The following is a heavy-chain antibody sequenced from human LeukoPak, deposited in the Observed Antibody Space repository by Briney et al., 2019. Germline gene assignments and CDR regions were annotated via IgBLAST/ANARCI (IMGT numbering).Heavy chain of an antibody. J-gene: IGHJ4*02. CDR1: GLTFSNYW. Sequence: PGGSLRLSCAASGLTFSNYWMNWVRQAPGKGLEWVAAINPDGRERYFVESVKGRFTISRDNAKNTLYLQMNSLRAEDTAVYYCARGGDLSYFDYWGQGTLVTVSS. D-gene: IGHD7-27*01. V-gene: IGHV3-7*01. CDR2: INPDGRER. CDR3: ARGGDLSYFDY.